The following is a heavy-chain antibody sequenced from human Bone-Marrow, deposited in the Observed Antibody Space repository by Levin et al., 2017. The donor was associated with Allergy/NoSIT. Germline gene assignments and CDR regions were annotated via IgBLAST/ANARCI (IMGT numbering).Heavy chain of an antibody. CDR2: IYHSGST. CDR3: ASGDIVVVVAAHGGGYYYYYYMDV. CDR1: GGSISSSNW. Sequence: SETLSLTCAVSGGSISSSNWWSWVRQPPGKGLEWIGEIYHSGSTNYNPSLKSRVTISVDKSKNQFSLKLSSVTAADTAVYYCASGDIVVVVAAHGGGYYYYYYMDVWGKGTTVTVSS. V-gene: IGHV4-4*02. J-gene: IGHJ6*03. D-gene: IGHD2-15*01.